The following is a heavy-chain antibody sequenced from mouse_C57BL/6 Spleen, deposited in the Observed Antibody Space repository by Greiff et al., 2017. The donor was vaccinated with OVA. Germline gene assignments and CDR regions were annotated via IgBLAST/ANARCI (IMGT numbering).Heavy chain of an antibody. V-gene: IGHV1-52*01. CDR3: ARSREDYVPYAMDY. CDR1: GYTFTSYW. D-gene: IGHD1-1*01. J-gene: IGHJ4*01. Sequence: VQLQQPGAELVRPGSSVKLSCKASGYTFTSYWMHWVKQRPIQGLEWIGNIDPSDSETHYNQKFKDKATLTVDKSSSTAYMQLSSLTSEDSAVYYCARSREDYVPYAMDYWGQGTSVTVSS. CDR2: IDPSDSET.